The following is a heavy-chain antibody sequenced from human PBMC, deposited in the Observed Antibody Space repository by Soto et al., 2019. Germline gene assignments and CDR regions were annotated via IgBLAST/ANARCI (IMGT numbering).Heavy chain of an antibody. CDR2: FDPEDGET. Sequence: GASVKVSCKVSGYTLTELSMHWVRQAPGKGLEWMGGFDPEDGETIYAQKFQGRVTMTEDTSTDTAYMELSSLRSEDTAVYYCATDPIVVVATYAFDIWGQGTMVTVSS. CDR3: ATDPIVVVATYAFDI. D-gene: IGHD2-15*01. CDR1: GYTLTELS. J-gene: IGHJ3*02. V-gene: IGHV1-24*01.